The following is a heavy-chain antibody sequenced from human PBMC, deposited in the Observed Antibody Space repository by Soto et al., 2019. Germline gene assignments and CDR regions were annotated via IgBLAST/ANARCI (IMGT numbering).Heavy chain of an antibody. V-gene: IGHV3-11*06. CDR1: GFTFSDYY. CDR2: ISSTGIYK. CDR3: VRDLYGSGTSLRGWFDP. Sequence: QEQLVESGGGWVKPGGSLRLSCAASGFTFSDYYIAWIRQAPGKGLEWISYISSTGIYKRYADSVKGRFTIARDNANKSLVLQMNSLRADDTAVYYCVRDLYGSGTSLRGWFDPWGQGTLVTVSS. D-gene: IGHD3-10*01. J-gene: IGHJ5*02.